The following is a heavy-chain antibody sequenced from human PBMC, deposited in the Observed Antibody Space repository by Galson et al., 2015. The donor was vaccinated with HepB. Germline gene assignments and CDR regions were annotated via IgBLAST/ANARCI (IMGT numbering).Heavy chain of an antibody. J-gene: IGHJ6*03. D-gene: IGHD3-10*01. CDR2: ISAYNGNT. Sequence: SVKVSCKASGYTFTSYGISWVRQAPGQGLEWMGWISAYNGNTNYAQKLQGRVTMTTDTSTSTAYMELRSLRSDDTAVYYCARVPMVPELSDYYYYMDVWGKGTTVTVSS. CDR3: ARVPMVPELSDYYYYMDV. CDR1: GYTFTSYG. V-gene: IGHV1-18*01.